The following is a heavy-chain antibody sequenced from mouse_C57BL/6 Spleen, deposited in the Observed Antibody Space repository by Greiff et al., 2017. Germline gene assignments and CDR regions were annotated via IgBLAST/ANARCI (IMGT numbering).Heavy chain of an antibody. CDR1: GFTFSSYT. J-gene: IGHJ3*01. Sequence: EVKVEESGGGLVKPGGSLKLSCAASGFTFSSYTMSWVRQTPEKRLEWVATISGGGGNTYYPDSVKGRFTISRDNAKNTLYLQMSSLRSEDTALYYCARHPYGYDEKTWFAYWGQGTLVTVSA. V-gene: IGHV5-9*01. CDR2: ISGGGGNT. CDR3: ARHPYGYDEKTWFAY. D-gene: IGHD2-2*01.